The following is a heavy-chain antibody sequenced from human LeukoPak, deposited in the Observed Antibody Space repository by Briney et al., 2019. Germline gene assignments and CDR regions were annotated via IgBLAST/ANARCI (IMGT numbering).Heavy chain of an antibody. CDR3: ARLDGGYRPYYFDY. D-gene: IGHD2-15*01. CDR1: GGSISSSSYY. V-gene: IGHV4-39*01. J-gene: IGHJ4*02. Sequence: SETLSLTCTVSGGSISSSSYYWGWIRQHPGKGLEWIGSIYYSGSTYYNPSLKSRVTISVDTSKNQFSLKLSSVTAADTAVYYCARLDGGYRPYYFDYWGQGTLVTVSS. CDR2: IYYSGST.